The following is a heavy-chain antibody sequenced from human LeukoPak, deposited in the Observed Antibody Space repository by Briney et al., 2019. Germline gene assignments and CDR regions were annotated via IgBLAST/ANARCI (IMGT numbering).Heavy chain of an antibody. V-gene: IGHV3-7*03. Sequence: GGSLRLSCAASGFTFNIHWMTWVRQTPGRGPEWVANVNRDGSETYYLDSVKGRFTISKDNAKNSLYLQMNSLSAEDTALYHCARNNGMDVWGQGTTVIVSS. CDR2: VNRDGSET. CDR3: ARNNGMDV. J-gene: IGHJ6*02. CDR1: GFTFNIHW.